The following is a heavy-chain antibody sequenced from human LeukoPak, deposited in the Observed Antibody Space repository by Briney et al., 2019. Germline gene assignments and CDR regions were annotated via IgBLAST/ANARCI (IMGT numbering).Heavy chain of an antibody. CDR1: GYTFTSYY. D-gene: IGHD3-3*01. Sequence: ASVKVSCKASGYTFTSYYMHWVRQAPGQGLEWMGIINPSGGSTSYAQKFQGRVTMTRDTSTSTVYMELSSLRSEDTAVYYCARDGRVHYDFWSGYYRDEVWFDPWGQGTLATVSS. CDR2: INPSGGST. CDR3: ARDGRVHYDFWSGYYRDEVWFDP. V-gene: IGHV1-46*03. J-gene: IGHJ5*02.